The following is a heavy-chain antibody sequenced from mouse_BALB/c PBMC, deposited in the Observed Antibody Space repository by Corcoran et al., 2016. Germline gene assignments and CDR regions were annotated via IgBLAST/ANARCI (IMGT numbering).Heavy chain of an antibody. V-gene: IGHV1S136*01. J-gene: IGHJ1*01. CDR3: ARSRGYWYFDV. CDR1: GYTFTSYV. CDR2: INPYNDGT. Sequence: EVQLQQSGPELVKPGASVKMSCKASGYTFTSYVMHWVKQKPGQGLEWIGYINPYNDGTKYNEKFKGKATLTSDKSSSTAYMELNSLTSEDSVVYYCARSRGYWYFDVWGAGTTVTVSS.